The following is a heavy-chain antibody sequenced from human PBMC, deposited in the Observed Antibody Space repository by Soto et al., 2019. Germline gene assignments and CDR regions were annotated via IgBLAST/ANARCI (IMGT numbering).Heavy chain of an antibody. D-gene: IGHD4-17*01. CDR3: ALRRMTTVTTEGDY. J-gene: IGHJ4*02. CDR1: GYSISSGYY. V-gene: IGHV4-38-2*02. CDR2: IYHSGST. Sequence: SETLSLTCTVSGYSISSGYYWGWIRQPPGKGLEWIGSIYHSGSTYYNPSLKSRVTISVDTSKNQFSLKLSSVTAADTAVYYCALRRMTTVTTEGDYWGQGTLVTVSS.